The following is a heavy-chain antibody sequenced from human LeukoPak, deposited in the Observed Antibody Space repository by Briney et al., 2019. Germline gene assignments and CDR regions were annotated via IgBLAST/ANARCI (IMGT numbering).Heavy chain of an antibody. J-gene: IGHJ4*02. V-gene: IGHV3-23*01. CDR3: AKRYCTGGSCCPDY. D-gene: IGHD2-15*01. CDR1: GFTFSNYA. CDR2: ISDDGGAT. Sequence: PGGSLRLSCVASGFTFSNYAMSWVRQAPGKGLEWVSAISDDGGATYHADSVKGRFTISRDNPKNTLYLQMNSLRAEDTGVYYCAKRYCTGGSCCPDYWGQGTLVTVSS.